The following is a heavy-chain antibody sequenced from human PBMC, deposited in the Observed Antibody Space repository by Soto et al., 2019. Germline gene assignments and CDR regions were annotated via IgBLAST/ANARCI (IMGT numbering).Heavy chain of an antibody. CDR2: IYHSGST. V-gene: IGHV4-4*02. D-gene: IGHD3-10*01. CDR1: GGSINSRYW. Sequence: SETLSLTCAVSGGSINSRYWWSWVRQSPGKGLEWIGEIYHSGSTNYNPSLKSRVTISVDKSKNQFSLNLSSVTAADTAVYYCARDQNGSGNYYTRYFDYWGKGTLVT. J-gene: IGHJ4*02. CDR3: ARDQNGSGNYYTRYFDY.